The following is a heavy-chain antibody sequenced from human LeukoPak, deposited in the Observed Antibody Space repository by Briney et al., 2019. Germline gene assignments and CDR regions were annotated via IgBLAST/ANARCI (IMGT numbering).Heavy chain of an antibody. D-gene: IGHD2-2*01. CDR2: ITSGGDTT. J-gene: IGHJ4*02. CDR3: ARDHCRTTSCFHP. Sequence: GGSLRLSCTASGFTFSIYEMNGVRQAPGKGLEWVSYITSGGDTTLCADSVKGRFTISRDNAKNSVYLQMNSLRDEDTAVYYCARDHCRTTSCFHPWGQGTLVTVSS. V-gene: IGHV3-48*03. CDR1: GFTFSIYE.